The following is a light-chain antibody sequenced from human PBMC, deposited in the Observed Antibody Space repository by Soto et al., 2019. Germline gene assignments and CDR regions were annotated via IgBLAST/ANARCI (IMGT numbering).Light chain of an antibody. CDR1: QTINTW. J-gene: IGKJ1*01. CDR3: QQYNSSPWT. CDR2: KAS. V-gene: IGKV1-5*03. Sequence: DIQMTQSPSTLSTSVGDRVTITCRASQTINTWLAWYQQKPGQAPKLLIYKASSLESGVPSRFGGSGSGTEFTLTISSLQPDDFATYYCQQYNSSPWTFGQGTKVEVK.